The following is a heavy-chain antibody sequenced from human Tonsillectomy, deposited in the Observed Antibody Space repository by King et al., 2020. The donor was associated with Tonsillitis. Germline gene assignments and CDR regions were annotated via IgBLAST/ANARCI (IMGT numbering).Heavy chain of an antibody. CDR3: ARLEDWFNCISTSCYRLYYFDN. CDR2: IYYSGST. J-gene: IGHJ4*02. V-gene: IGHV4-39*01. CDR1: GGSISSSSYY. Sequence: PGLVKPSETLSLTCTVSGGSISSSSYYWGWIRQPPGKGLEWIGSIYYSGSTYYNPSLKSRVTISVDTSKNQFSLKLSSVTAADTAVYYCARLEDWFNCISTSCYRLYYFDNWGQGTLVTVSS. D-gene: IGHD2-2*01.